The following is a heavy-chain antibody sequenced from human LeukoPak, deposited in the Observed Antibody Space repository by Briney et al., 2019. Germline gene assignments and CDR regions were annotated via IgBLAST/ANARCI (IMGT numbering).Heavy chain of an antibody. CDR2: INPNSGGT. CDR3: ARAHYYGSGSYYH. J-gene: IGHJ4*02. V-gene: IGHV1-2*02. Sequence: ASVKVSCKASGYTFTGYYMHWVRQAPGQGLEWMGWINPNSGGTNYAQKFQGRVTMTRDTSISTAYMELSRLRSDDTAVYYCARAHYYGSGSYYHWGQGTLVTVSS. CDR1: GYTFTGYY. D-gene: IGHD3-10*01.